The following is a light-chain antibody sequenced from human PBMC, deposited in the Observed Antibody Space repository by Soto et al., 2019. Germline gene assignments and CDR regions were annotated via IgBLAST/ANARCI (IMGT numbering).Light chain of an antibody. V-gene: IGKV3-20*01. Sequence: EVVLTQSPGSLSLSPGDRATLSCRASQSLVNTYVAWYQQKAGQAPRLLIFDASTRATGIPDRFSGSGSGTDFTLSISRLEPEDFAVYYCQRYGSSRTFGHGTKVEI. CDR2: DAS. CDR1: QSLVNTY. CDR3: QRYGSSRT. J-gene: IGKJ1*01.